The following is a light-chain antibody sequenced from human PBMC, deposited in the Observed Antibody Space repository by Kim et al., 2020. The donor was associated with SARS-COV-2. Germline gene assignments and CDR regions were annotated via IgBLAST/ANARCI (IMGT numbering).Light chain of an antibody. CDR3: SSYTSSDTWV. V-gene: IGLV2-14*03. CDR2: DVS. CDR1: GSDVGGYNY. Sequence: GQSITISCPGTGSDVGGYNYVSWYQTRPGKAPQLIIYDVSERPSGVSDRFSGSKSGDTASLTVSGLQAEDEADYHCSSYTSSDTWVFGGGTQLTVL. J-gene: IGLJ3*02.